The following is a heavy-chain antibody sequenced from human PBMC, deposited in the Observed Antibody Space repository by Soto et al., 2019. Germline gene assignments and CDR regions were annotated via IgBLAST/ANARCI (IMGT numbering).Heavy chain of an antibody. CDR3: ARQDQTRVREGPGAFDY. D-gene: IGHD4-4*01. V-gene: IGHV4-39*01. CDR2: MYYSGST. Sequence: PSETLSLTCTVSGGSISISSYYWGWIRQPPGKGLEWIGSMYYSGSTYYNPSLKSRVTISVDTSKNQFSMKLSSVTAADTAVYYCARQDQTRVREGPGAFDYWGQGTLVTVSS. J-gene: IGHJ4*02. CDR1: GGSISISSYY.